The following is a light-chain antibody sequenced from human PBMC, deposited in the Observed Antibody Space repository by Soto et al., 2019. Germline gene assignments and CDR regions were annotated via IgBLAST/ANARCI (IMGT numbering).Light chain of an antibody. CDR1: QSISSY. CDR2: AAS. V-gene: IGKV1-39*01. J-gene: IGKJ5*01. Sequence: DIQMTQSQSSLSASVGDSLTITGRASQSISSYLNWYQKKPGKAPKLLLYAASSLQSGVPSRFSGSGSATDFTLTISSLQPEDFATYYCQQSYSTPPITFGQGTRLEIK. CDR3: QQSYSTPPIT.